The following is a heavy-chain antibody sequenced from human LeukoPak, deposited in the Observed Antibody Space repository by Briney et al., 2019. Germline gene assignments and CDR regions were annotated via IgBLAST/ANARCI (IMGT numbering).Heavy chain of an antibody. Sequence: SETLSLTCAVSGDSISSGNWWSWVRQPPGKGLEWIGTIYSNGRTSYNPSLKSRVTIFLDTSKNQFSLKLSSVTAADTAVYYCARLRHYWAERFFDWVWGQGTLVTVSS. CDR1: GDSISSGNW. V-gene: IGHV4-39*01. CDR2: IYSNGRT. D-gene: IGHD3-9*01. CDR3: ARLRHYWAERFFDWV. J-gene: IGHJ4*02.